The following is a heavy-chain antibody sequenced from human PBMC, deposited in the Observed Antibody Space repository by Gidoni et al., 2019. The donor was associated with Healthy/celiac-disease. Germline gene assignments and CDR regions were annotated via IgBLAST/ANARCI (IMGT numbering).Heavy chain of an antibody. D-gene: IGHD3-16*02. Sequence: QVQLVQSGAEVKKPGSSVKVSCTASGGTFSSYAISWVRQAPGQGLEWMGGIIPIFGTANYAQKFQGRVTITADESTSTAYMELSSLRSEDTAVYYCAREGIGDDYIWGSYRSYNWFDPWGQGTLVTVSS. CDR3: AREGIGDDYIWGSYRSYNWFDP. CDR2: IIPIFGTA. CDR1: GGTFSSYA. V-gene: IGHV1-69*01. J-gene: IGHJ5*02.